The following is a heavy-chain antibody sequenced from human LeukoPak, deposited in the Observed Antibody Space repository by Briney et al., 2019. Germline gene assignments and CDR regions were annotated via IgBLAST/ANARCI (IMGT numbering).Heavy chain of an antibody. V-gene: IGHV1-58*02. CDR3: VAELYSGTYGRCCSFAF. J-gene: IGHJ4*02. D-gene: IGHD1-26*01. CDR2: IIVGSGKT. Sequence: ASVKVSCKASGFTFTDSVMQWVRQARGQRLEWIGWIIVGSGKTHYAQNIQERVTITRDMSTNTAYMELSSLRPEDTAVYYCVAELYSGTYGRCCSFAFWGQGTLVTVSS. CDR1: GFTFTDSV.